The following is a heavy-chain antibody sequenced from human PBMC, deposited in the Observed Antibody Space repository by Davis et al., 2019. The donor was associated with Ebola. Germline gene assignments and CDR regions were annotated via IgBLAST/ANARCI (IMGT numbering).Heavy chain of an antibody. J-gene: IGHJ4*02. CDR1: GYPFTTYG. Sequence: ASVKVSCKASGYPFTTYGFSWVRQAPGQGLEWIGWISAHNGNINYARKLQGRVTMTTDSSTTTVYMELRSLRSDDTAVYYCTRGHYSGSYSDNFDYWGQGTLVTVSS. D-gene: IGHD1-26*01. V-gene: IGHV1-18*04. CDR2: ISAHNGNI. CDR3: TRGHYSGSYSDNFDY.